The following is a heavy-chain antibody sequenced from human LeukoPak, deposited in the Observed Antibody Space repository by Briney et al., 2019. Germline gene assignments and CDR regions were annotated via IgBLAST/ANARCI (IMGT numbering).Heavy chain of an antibody. Sequence: GGSLRLSCAASGFTFSSYAMHWVRQAPGKGLERVAVISYDGSNKYYADSVKGRFTISRDNSKNTLYLQMNSLRAEDTAVYYCARNMVRGVMSYYYYGMDVWGQGTTVTVSS. CDR1: GFTFSSYA. CDR2: ISYDGSNK. V-gene: IGHV3-30-3*01. J-gene: IGHJ6*02. CDR3: ARNMVRGVMSYYYYGMDV. D-gene: IGHD3-10*01.